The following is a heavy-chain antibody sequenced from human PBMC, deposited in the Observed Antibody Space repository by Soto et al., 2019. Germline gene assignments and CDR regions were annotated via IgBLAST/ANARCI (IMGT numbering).Heavy chain of an antibody. D-gene: IGHD5-18*01. CDR3: AREGYSYGSLTLTFDY. J-gene: IGHJ4*02. Sequence: QVQLVESGGGVVQPGRSLRLSCAASRFTFSSYGMHWVRQAPGKGLEWVAVIWYDGSNKYYADSVKGRFTISRDNSKNTLYLQMNSLRAEDTAVYYCAREGYSYGSLTLTFDYWGQGTLVTVSS. CDR2: IWYDGSNK. CDR1: RFTFSSYG. V-gene: IGHV3-33*01.